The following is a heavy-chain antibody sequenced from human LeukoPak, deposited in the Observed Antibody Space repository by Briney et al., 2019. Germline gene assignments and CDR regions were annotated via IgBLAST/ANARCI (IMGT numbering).Heavy chain of an antibody. D-gene: IGHD6-13*01. V-gene: IGHV3-30*03. CDR2: ISYDGSNK. J-gene: IGHJ3*02. CDR1: GFTFSSYG. Sequence: GGSPRLSCAASGFTFSSYGMHWVRQAPGKGLEWVAVISYDGSNKYYADSVKDRFTISRDNSKNTLYLQMNSLRAEDTAVYYCAIVSQQLAPGAFDIWGQGTMVTVSS. CDR3: AIVSQQLAPGAFDI.